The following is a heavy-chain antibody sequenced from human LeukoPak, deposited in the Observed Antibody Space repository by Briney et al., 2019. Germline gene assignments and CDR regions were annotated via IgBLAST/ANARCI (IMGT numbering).Heavy chain of an antibody. CDR2: IGNKVSSYAT. CDR3: AGNYDAWTGLNY. D-gene: IGHD3-3*01. Sequence: PGGSLRLSCAASGYTFSGSAMHWVRQASGKGLEWVGHIGNKVSSYATEYAASLRGRFTISSDDSKDTAYLQVNSLKTEDTAVYYCAGNYDAWTGLNYWGQGTLVSVSS. CDR1: GYTFSGSA. V-gene: IGHV3-73*01. J-gene: IGHJ4*02.